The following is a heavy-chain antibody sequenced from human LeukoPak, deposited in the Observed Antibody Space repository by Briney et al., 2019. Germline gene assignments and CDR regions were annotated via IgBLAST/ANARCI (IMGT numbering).Heavy chain of an antibody. CDR3: ARVDRADCGGPRCSSGSGALDL. D-gene: IGHD2-21*01. Sequence: GESLNISCKASGSSFTTYWSGGVRQLRGKGLGWMGNIYPVDSDTGSSTFFQGQATASDNTSCSTFYLKWYRLKASDRAVYYCARVDRADCGGPRCSSGSGALDLWGQGTMVSVSS. V-gene: IGHV5-51*01. CDR1: GSSFTTYW. CDR2: IYPVDSDT. J-gene: IGHJ3*01.